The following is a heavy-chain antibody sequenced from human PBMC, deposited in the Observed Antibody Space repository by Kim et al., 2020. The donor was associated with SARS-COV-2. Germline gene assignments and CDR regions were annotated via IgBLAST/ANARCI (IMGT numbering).Heavy chain of an antibody. CDR1: GAAFTRSSW. CDR3: TRHVYISTAASHWFYH. V-gene: IGHV4-4*02. CDR2: IYKNGST. D-gene: IGHD6-25*01. J-gene: IGHJ5*02. Sequence: SETLSLTCAVSGAAFTRSSWWSWVRHAPGKGLEWIGVIYKNGSTNYNPSLQSRVTMSLDKSNKQFSLQLKSVTAADTAVYYCTRHVYISTAASHWFYHWG.